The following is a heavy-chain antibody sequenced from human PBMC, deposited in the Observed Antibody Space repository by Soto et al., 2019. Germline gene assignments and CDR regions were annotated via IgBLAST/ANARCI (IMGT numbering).Heavy chain of an antibody. CDR1: GFTFNSYA. J-gene: IGHJ4*01. CDR3: VRKYPGTRPFDY. V-gene: IGHV3-23*01. CDR2: IGTDGNT. Sequence: PGGSLRLSCAASGFTFNSYAMNWVRQAPGKGLAWVSAIGTDGNTYYANSVKGRFTISRDNSRTTLYLQMNSLRVGDTALYYCVRKYPGTRPFDYWGQGTLVTVSS. D-gene: IGHD2-2*01.